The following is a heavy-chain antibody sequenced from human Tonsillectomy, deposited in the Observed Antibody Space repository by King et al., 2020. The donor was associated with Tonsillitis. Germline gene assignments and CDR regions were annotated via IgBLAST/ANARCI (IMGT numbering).Heavy chain of an antibody. V-gene: IGHV3-23*04. D-gene: IGHD6-13*01. CDR2: ISGGGSST. Sequence: VQLVESGGGLVQPGGSLRLSCAASGFTFNTYAISWVRQAPGKGLEWVSDISGGGSSTYYAESVKGRFTIARDNSKNTLYLQLNSLRVEDTAVYYCARGIASSWSDYFDYWGQGTRVTVSS. CDR3: ARGIASSWSDYFDY. J-gene: IGHJ4*02. CDR1: GFTFNTYA.